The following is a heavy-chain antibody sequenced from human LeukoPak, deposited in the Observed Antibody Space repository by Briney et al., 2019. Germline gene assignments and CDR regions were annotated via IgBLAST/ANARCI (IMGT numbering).Heavy chain of an antibody. V-gene: IGHV1-69*04. CDR3: AISRRSGYCSSTSCYTDYYYYGMDV. CDR1: GGTFSSYA. CDR2: IIPIFGVA. D-gene: IGHD2-2*02. J-gene: IGHJ6*02. Sequence: SVKVSCKASGGTFSSYAISWVRQAPGQGLEWMGRIIPIFGVANYAQKFQGRVTITADKSTSTAYMELSSLRSEDTAVYYCAISRRSGYCSSTSCYTDYYYYGMDVWGQGTTVTVSS.